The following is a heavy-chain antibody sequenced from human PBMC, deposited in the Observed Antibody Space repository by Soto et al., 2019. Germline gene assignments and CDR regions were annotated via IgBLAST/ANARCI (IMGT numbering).Heavy chain of an antibody. Sequence: GGSLRLSCEASEFAFSKFAMSWVRQAPGKGLEWVSSLSGSGTSTFYADSVNGRFSVSRDNSQNMLYLQMNSLRADDTAVYYCAKDRGAYSSSFNDIWGRGTLVTVSS. CDR1: EFAFSKFA. CDR3: AKDRGAYSSSFNDI. V-gene: IGHV3-23*01. CDR2: LSGSGTST. D-gene: IGHD6-6*01. J-gene: IGHJ4*02.